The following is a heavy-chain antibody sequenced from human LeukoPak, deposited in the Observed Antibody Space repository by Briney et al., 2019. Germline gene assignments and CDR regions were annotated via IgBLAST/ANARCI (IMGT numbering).Heavy chain of an antibody. CDR2: ISSSGSTI. Sequence: LSLTCTVSGGSISSSSYYWGWTRQPPGKGLEWVSYISSSGSTIYYADSVKGRFTISRDNAKNSLYLQMNSLRAEDTAVYYCARSAAGNHWGQGTLVTVSS. V-gene: IGHV3-11*04. D-gene: IGHD6-13*01. J-gene: IGHJ5*02. CDR3: ARSAAGNH. CDR1: GGSISSSSYY.